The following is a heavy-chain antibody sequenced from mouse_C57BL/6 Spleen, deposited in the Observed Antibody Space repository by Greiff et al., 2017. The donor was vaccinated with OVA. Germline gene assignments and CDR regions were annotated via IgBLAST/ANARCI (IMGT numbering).Heavy chain of an antibody. CDR2: ISSGSSTI. CDR1: GFTFSDYG. V-gene: IGHV5-17*01. J-gene: IGHJ3*01. CDR3: ARSPLSTMITTVFAY. D-gene: IGHD2-4*01. Sequence: DVMLVESGGGLVKPGGSLKLSCAASGFTFSDYGMHWVRQAPEKGLEWVAYISSGSSTIYYADTVKGRFTISRDNAKNTLFLQMSSLRSEDTAMYYCARSPLSTMITTVFAYWGQGTLVTVSA.